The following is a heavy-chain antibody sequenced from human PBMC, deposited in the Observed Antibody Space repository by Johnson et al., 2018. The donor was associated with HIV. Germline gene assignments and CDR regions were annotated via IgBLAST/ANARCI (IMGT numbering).Heavy chain of an antibody. CDR2: IKQDGSEK. J-gene: IGHJ3*02. D-gene: IGHD3-9*01. Sequence: VQLVESGGGVVQPGRSLRLSCAASGFTFSSYGMHWVRQAPGKGLEWVANIKQDGSEKYNVDSVKGRFLISRDNAKNSLYLQMNSLRAEDTAVYYCARAVDILAGPDALDIWGQGTLVTVSS. CDR1: GFTFSSYG. CDR3: ARAVDILAGPDALDI. V-gene: IGHV3-7*04.